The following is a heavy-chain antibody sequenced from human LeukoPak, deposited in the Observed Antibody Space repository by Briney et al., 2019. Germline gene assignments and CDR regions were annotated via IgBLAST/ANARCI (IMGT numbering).Heavy chain of an antibody. Sequence: GGSLRLSCAASGFTFSSYTMNWVRQAPGKGLEWVSSISSRSNFIYYADSLKGRFTISRDNAKNSLYLQMNSLRAEDTAVYYCARHAGSTSPGPYWGQGTLVTVSS. D-gene: IGHD2-2*01. V-gene: IGHV3-21*01. CDR3: ARHAGSTSPGPY. J-gene: IGHJ4*02. CDR1: GFTFSSYT. CDR2: ISSRSNFI.